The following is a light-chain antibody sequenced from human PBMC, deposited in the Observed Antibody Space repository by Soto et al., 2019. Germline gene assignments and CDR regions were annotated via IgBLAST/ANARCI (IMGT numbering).Light chain of an antibody. CDR2: GAS. Sequence: EIMLTQSPGTLSLSPGERATLSCRASQSLTNNYLAWYQQKPGQAPRLLIHGASSRAAGIPDRFSGSGSGTDFTLTISRLEPEDVAVYYCQQYGTSPPDTFGQGTRLEIK. V-gene: IGKV3-20*01. J-gene: IGKJ5*01. CDR1: QSLTNNY. CDR3: QQYGTSPPDT.